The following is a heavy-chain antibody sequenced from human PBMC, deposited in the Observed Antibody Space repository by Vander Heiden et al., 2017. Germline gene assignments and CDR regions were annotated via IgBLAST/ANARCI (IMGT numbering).Heavy chain of an antibody. V-gene: IGHV3-21*01. Sequence: EVQLVESGGGLVKPGGSLRLPCAASALTFSKYPMSGARQARGRGLEWVSTISSDGTAKHYADSVKGRFTISRDNTKNSLYLQMSSLRAEDTAVYYCDAADYWGQGTLVTVSS. CDR2: ISSDGTAK. CDR3: DAADY. J-gene: IGHJ4*02. D-gene: IGHD6-13*01. CDR1: ALTFSKYP.